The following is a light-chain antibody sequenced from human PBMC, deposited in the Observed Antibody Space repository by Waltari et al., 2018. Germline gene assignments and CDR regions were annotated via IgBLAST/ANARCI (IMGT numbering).Light chain of an antibody. J-gene: IGLJ2*01. CDR2: FKSDSDK. Sequence: QAVLTQPSSLSASPGASASLTCTLRSGINIGPYWIHWYQQKPGSPPHFLLRFKSDSDKQQGPGVPCRFSGSKDASANAGILLISGLQSEDEADYYCMIWHSSAVVFGGGTKLTVL. CDR3: MIWHSSAVV. CDR1: SGINIGPYW. V-gene: IGLV5-45*03.